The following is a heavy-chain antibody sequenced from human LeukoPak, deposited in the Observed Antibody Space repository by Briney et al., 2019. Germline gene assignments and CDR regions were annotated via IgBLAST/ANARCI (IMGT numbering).Heavy chain of an antibody. CDR2: VSGADGTT. CDR1: GFTFSAYG. CDR3: AKHWSYCSTTSCFFNYYYYYYMDV. J-gene: IGHJ6*03. D-gene: IGHD2-2*01. V-gene: IGHV3-23*01. Sequence: GGSLRLSCAASGFTFSAYGMSWVRQSPRKGLEWVSGVSGADGTTYYADSVKGRFTVSRDNSKSTLYLQMNNLRAEDTAVYYCAKHWSYCSTTSCFFNYYYYYYMDVWGKGTTVTVSS.